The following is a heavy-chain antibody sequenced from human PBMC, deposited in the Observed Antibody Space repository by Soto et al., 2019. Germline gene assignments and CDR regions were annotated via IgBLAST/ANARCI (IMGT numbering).Heavy chain of an antibody. Sequence: AESLALTCAVYGGSFSGYYWSWIRQPPGKGLEWIGEINHSGSTNYNPSLKSRVTISVDTYKNQFSLKLSSVTAADTAVYYCAGGEGSRLYYFDYWGQGTLVTVSS. CDR1: GGSFSGYY. D-gene: IGHD2-15*01. CDR2: INHSGST. CDR3: AGGEGSRLYYFDY. V-gene: IGHV4-34*01. J-gene: IGHJ4*02.